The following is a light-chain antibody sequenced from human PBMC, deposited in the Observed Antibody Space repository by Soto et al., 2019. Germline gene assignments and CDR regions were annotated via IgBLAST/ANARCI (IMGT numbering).Light chain of an antibody. V-gene: IGKV3-20*01. CDR2: GAS. J-gene: IGKJ1*01. CDR3: QHYGSSLWT. Sequence: EIVLTQSPDTLSLSPGERGTLSCRASQSVSSSSLVWYQQRPGQAPRLLIYGASTRATGIPDRFSGSGSGTDFTLTITRLETEDFAVYYCQHYGSSLWTFGQGTKVENK. CDR1: QSVSSSS.